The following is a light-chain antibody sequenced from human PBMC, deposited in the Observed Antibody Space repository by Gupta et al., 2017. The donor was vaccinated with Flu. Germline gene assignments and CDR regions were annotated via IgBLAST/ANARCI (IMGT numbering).Light chain of an antibody. CDR2: GAS. V-gene: IGKV3D-15*01. CDR3: QQYNNWPPVT. J-gene: IGKJ5*01. CDR1: QSVNRH. Sequence: EILMTQSPATLSVSPGELATLSCRASQSVNRHLAWYQQRPGQAPRLLIYGASTRATGIPVRFSGSGSGTEFTLTISSLQSEDFAVYYCQQYNNWPPVTFGQGTRLEI.